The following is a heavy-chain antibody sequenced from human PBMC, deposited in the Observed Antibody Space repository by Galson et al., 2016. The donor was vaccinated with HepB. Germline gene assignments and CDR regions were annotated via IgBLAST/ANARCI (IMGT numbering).Heavy chain of an antibody. CDR3: AAESSYINYDDY. CDR1: GFTFSSST. J-gene: IGHJ4*02. V-gene: IGHV1-58*01. D-gene: IGHD4-11*01. CDR2: VVVGTGNT. Sequence: SGFTFSSSTVHWVRQARGQRLEWIGRVVVGTGNTNCAEKFQKRVTITRDMSTSTAYMELSSLRSEDTAVYYCAAESSYINYDDYWGQGTLVTVSS.